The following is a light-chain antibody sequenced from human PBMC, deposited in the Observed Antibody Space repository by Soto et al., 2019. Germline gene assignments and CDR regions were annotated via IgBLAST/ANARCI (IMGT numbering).Light chain of an antibody. CDR1: QSVSSSY. J-gene: IGKJ5*01. V-gene: IGKV3-20*01. CDR2: GAS. Sequence: EIVLTQSPGTLSLSPGEGATLSCRASQSVSSSYLAWYQQKPGQAPRLLIYGASSRATGIPDRFSGSGSGTDFTLTISRLEPEDFAVYYCQQYGSSQGITFGQGTRLEIK. CDR3: QQYGSSQGIT.